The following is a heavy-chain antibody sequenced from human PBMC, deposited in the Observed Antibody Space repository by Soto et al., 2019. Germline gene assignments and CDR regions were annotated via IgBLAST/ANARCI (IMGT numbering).Heavy chain of an antibody. CDR3: ARNRWMTAAGHEDY. CDR1: GFPFSTYA. CDR2: IGGSGADT. J-gene: IGHJ4*02. D-gene: IGHD6-13*01. V-gene: IGHV3-23*01. Sequence: GGSLRLSCAASGFPFSTYAMSWVRQAPGKGLEWVLAIGGSGADTYYAVSLKGRFTISRDNSKNTLYLQMNSLRAEDTAVYYCARNRWMTAAGHEDYWGQGTLVTVSS.